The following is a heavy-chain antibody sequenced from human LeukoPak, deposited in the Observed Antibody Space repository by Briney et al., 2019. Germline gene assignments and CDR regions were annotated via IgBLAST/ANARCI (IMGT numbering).Heavy chain of an antibody. CDR1: GPSFTSSA. J-gene: IGHJ4*02. V-gene: IGHV4-59*01. Sequence: SETLSLTSIVSGPSFTSSAWSCIRQSPGKGLEWIGYIYHSGSTTYNPSLQSRVTISRDTSTNQFSLKVNSVTTADTAVYYCTNFGAYYRSINFQYWGQGLQVTVSS. CDR3: TNFGAYYRSINFQY. D-gene: IGHD3-3*01. CDR2: IYHSGST.